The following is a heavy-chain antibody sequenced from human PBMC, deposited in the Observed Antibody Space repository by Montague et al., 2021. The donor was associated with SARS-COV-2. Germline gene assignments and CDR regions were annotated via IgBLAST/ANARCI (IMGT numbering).Heavy chain of an antibody. CDR3: ARCITIFGVVGSWFDP. CDR2: IYYSGST. Sequence: SETLSLTCTVSGSSISSYYWSWIRQPPGKGLEWIGYIYYSGSTNYNPSLKSRVTISVDTSKNQFSLKLSSVTAADTAVYYCARCITIFGVVGSWFDPWGQGTLVTVSS. V-gene: IGHV4-59*01. CDR1: GSSISSYY. D-gene: IGHD3-3*01. J-gene: IGHJ5*02.